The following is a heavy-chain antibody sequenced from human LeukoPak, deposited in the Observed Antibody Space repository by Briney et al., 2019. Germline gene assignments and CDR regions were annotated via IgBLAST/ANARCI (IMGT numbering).Heavy chain of an antibody. D-gene: IGHD2-2*01. CDR2: IYSGGTT. V-gene: IGHV3-53*01. CDR3: ARAGGSIKPFDY. Sequence: GGSLRLSCAASGFTVSSNYMNGVCQAPGKGLGWVSVIYSGGTTYYADCVRGRFTISRDNSKNTLYLQMNSLRAEDTAVYYCARAGGSIKPFDYWGQGTLVTVSS. CDR1: GFTVSSNY. J-gene: IGHJ4*02.